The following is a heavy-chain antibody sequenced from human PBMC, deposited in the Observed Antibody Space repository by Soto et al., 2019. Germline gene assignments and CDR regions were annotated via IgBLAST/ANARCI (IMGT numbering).Heavy chain of an antibody. CDR2: ISGSGGST. J-gene: IGHJ6*04. D-gene: IGHD6-6*01. Sequence: PGGSLRLSCAASGFTFGSYAMSWVRQAPGKGLEWVSAISGSGGSTYYADSVKGRFTISRDNSKNTLYLQMNSLRAEDTAVYYCAKSVTHSSSYYHYGMDVWGKGAKVIVSS. CDR1: GFTFGSYA. V-gene: IGHV3-23*01. CDR3: AKSVTHSSSYYHYGMDV.